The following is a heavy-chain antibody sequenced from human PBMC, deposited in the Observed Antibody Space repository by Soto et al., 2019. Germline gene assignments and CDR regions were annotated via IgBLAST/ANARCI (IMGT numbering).Heavy chain of an antibody. CDR1: EFTFANVW. J-gene: IGHJ4*02. Sequence: PGGSLRLSCAASEFTFANVWISWVLQAPGKGLEWVGRIKSKADGGTTDYAAPVKGRFTISRDESQNTLYLQMNSLKTEDTAVYYCTSLYYGHWGQGTLVTVSS. CDR3: TSLYYGH. CDR2: IKSKADGGTT. D-gene: IGHD4-17*01. V-gene: IGHV3-15*01.